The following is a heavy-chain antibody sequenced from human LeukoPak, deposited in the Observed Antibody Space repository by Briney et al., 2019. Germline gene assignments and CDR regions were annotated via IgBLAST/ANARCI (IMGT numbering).Heavy chain of an antibody. J-gene: IGHJ4*02. CDR3: ASTYYYDSSGYTFDY. CDR1: GGSISSSSYY. D-gene: IGHD3-22*01. Sequence: SETLSLTCTVSGGSISSSSYYWGWIRQPPGKGLEWIGSIYYSGSTYYNPSLKSRVTISVDTSKNQSSLKLSSVTAADTAVYDCASTYYYDSSGYTFDYWGQGTLVTVSS. CDR2: IYYSGST. V-gene: IGHV4-39*01.